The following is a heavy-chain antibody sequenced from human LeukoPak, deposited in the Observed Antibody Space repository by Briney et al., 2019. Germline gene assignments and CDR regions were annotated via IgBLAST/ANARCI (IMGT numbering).Heavy chain of an antibody. V-gene: IGHV3-7*03. CDR3: ARESGDNWYFDL. J-gene: IGHJ2*01. CDR2: IKQDGSEK. D-gene: IGHD3-10*01. CDR1: GVTLSSYW. Sequence: GGSLRLSCAASGVTLSSYWMSWVRQAPGKGLEWVTNIKQDGSEKYYVDSVKGRFTISRDNAKNSLYLQMNSLRAEDTAVYYCARESGDNWYFDLWGRGTLVTVSS.